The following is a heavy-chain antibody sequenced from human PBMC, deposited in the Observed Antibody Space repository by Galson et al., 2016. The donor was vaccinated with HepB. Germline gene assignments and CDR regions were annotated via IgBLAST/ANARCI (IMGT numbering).Heavy chain of an antibody. Sequence: SLRLSCAASGLTVSANYMSWVRQAPGKGLEWVSVIYSGGSRYYADLVKGRFTISRHNSNNTLYLQMNSLRPEDTAVYFCAIPRGYRYSMDVWGQGTLVTVSS. CDR1: GLTVSANY. J-gene: IGHJ4*02. CDR2: IYSGGSR. D-gene: IGHD5-18*01. CDR3: AIPRGYRYSMDV. V-gene: IGHV3-53*04.